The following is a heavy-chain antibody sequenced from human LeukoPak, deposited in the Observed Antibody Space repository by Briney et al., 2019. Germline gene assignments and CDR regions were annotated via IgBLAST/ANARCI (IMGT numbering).Heavy chain of an antibody. J-gene: IGHJ4*02. CDR3: ARDVSYGGNSGGYDY. CDR1: GGSFSGYY. V-gene: IGHV4-34*01. CDR2: INHSGST. D-gene: IGHD4-23*01. Sequence: PSETLSLTCAVYGGSFSGYYWSWIRQPPGKGLEWIGEINHSGSTNYNPSLKSRITISVDTSKNQFSLKLSSVTAADTAVYYCARDVSYGGNSGGYDYWGQETLVTVSS.